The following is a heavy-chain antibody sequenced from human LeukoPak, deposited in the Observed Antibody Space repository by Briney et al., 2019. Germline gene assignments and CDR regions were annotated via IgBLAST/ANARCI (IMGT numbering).Heavy chain of an antibody. CDR2: ISGSGGST. V-gene: IGHV3-23*01. Sequence: GGSLRLSCAASGFTFSSYGMSWVRQAPGKGLEWVSAISGSGGSTYYADSVKGRFTISRDNSKNTLYLQMNSLRAEDTAVYYCAKDQEGYYDSSGYYQGGAFDIWGQGTMVTVSS. CDR1: GFTFSSYG. CDR3: AKDQEGYYDSSGYYQGGAFDI. J-gene: IGHJ3*02. D-gene: IGHD3-22*01.